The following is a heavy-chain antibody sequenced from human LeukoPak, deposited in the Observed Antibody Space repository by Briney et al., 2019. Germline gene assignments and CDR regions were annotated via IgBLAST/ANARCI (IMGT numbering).Heavy chain of an antibody. CDR2: IRSKASRYTT. D-gene: IGHD5-12*01. CDR1: GFIFSDLY. V-gene: IGHV3-72*01. J-gene: IGHJ4*02. CDR3: ARTTRGSADY. Sequence: GGSLRLSCVVSGFIFSDLYMDWVRQAPRKGLGWVGRIRSKASRYTTEYAASVRGRFTIYGDASKNSLYLQMESLRIDDTAVYYCARTTRGSADYWGQGTLVTVSS.